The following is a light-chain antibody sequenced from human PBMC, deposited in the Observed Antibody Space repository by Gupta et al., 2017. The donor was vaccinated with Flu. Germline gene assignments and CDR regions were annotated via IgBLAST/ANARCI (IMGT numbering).Light chain of an antibody. V-gene: IGLV1-44*01. Sequence: VTISCSGSSSNIGSNVVSWYQQLPGTAPKLLIYDNNKRPSGVPDRFSGSKSGTSAALAISGLQSKDEADYYCKAWDDSLNGLWVFGGGTKVTVL. CDR1: SSNIGSNV. J-gene: IGLJ3*02. CDR3: KAWDDSLNGLWV. CDR2: DNN.